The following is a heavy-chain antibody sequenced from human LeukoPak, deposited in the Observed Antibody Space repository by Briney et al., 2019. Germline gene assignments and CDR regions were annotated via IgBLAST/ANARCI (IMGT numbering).Heavy chain of an antibody. CDR2: IRSKAYGGTT. CDR3: TRGXXRDVVVPAAIRFNWFDP. V-gene: IGHV3-49*04. Sequence: GGSLRLSCTASGFTFGDYAMSWVRQAPGKGLEWVGFIRSKAYGGTTEYAASVKGRFTISRDDSKSIAYLQMNSLKTEDTAVYXCTRGXXRDVVVPAAIRFNWFDPWGQGTLVTVSS. CDR1: GFTFGDYA. D-gene: IGHD2-2*02. J-gene: IGHJ5*02.